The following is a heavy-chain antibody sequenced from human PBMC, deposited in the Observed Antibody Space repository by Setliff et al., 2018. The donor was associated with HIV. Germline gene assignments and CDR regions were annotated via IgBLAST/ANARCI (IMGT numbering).Heavy chain of an antibody. CDR3: ARDGAAGSGYYWADY. CDR2: IIPSGGST. V-gene: IGHV1-46*01. CDR1: GYTFTKSI. J-gene: IGHJ4*02. D-gene: IGHD3-3*01. Sequence: ASVKISCTASGYTFTKSIIHWVRQAPGQGLEWMGAIIPSGGSTGYAEKFQARVTLTRDTSTSTVYMELSGLREEDTAVYYCARDGAAGSGYYWADYWGQGTLVTVSS.